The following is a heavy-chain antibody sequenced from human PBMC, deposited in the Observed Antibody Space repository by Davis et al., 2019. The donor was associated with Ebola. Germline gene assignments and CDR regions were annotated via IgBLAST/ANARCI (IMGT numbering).Heavy chain of an antibody. Sequence: AASVKVSCKASGYTFTSYAMHWVRQAPGQRLEWMGWINAGNGNTKYSQKFQGRVTITTDTSASTAYMELSSLKSEDTAVYYCARGCTNGVCHDGMDVWGQGTTVTVSS. D-gene: IGHD2-8*01. CDR2: INAGNGNT. CDR1: GYTFTSYA. CDR3: ARGCTNGVCHDGMDV. V-gene: IGHV1-3*01. J-gene: IGHJ6*02.